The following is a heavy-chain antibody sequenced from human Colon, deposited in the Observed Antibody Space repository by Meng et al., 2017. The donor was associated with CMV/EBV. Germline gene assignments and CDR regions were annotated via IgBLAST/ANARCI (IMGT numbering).Heavy chain of an antibody. CDR3: ARRVGSGKYYFDY. D-gene: IGHD3-10*01. V-gene: IGHV4-34*01. CDR1: GASFTGYY. CDR2: INYSEST. J-gene: IGHJ4*02. Sequence: AVYGASFTGYYCGWIRQPPGKGLEWIGEINYSESTNYNPSLKSRVTISVDMSKNQFSLRLNSVTAADTAVYYCARRVGSGKYYFDYWSQGTLVTVSS.